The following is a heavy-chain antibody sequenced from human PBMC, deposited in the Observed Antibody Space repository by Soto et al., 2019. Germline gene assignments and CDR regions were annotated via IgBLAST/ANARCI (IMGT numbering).Heavy chain of an antibody. J-gene: IGHJ5*02. CDR2: ISYDGSNK. CDR1: GFTFSSYA. V-gene: IGHV3-30-3*01. CDR3: ARVRSQLWFDWFDP. D-gene: IGHD5-18*01. Sequence: PGGSLRLSCAASGFTFSSYAMHWVRQAPGKGLEWVAVISYDGSNKYYADSVKGRFTISRDNSKNTLYLQMNSLRAEDTAVYYCARVRSQLWFDWFDPWGQGTLVTVSS.